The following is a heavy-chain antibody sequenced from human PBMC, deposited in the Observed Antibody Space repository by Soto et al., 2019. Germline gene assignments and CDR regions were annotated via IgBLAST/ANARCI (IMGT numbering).Heavy chain of an antibody. J-gene: IGHJ6*01. V-gene: IGHV3-7*05. Sequence: EVQLVESGGGLVQPAGSLSLYCEASGFTFSAYWMGCVRQPPGTGLQWVATIKTDGSEEYDVDSVTGRFTISIDNDKNSLYLYISTRRAGDMGVYYWARLVRGSPEAVWVQGTTVIVSS. CDR1: GFTFSAYW. CDR3: ARLVRGSPEAV. D-gene: IGHD6-13*01. CDR2: IKTDGSEE.